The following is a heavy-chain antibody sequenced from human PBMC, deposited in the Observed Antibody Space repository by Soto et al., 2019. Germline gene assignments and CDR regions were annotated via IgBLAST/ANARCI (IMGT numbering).Heavy chain of an antibody. Sequence: GGSLRLSCAASGFTFSNYAMHWVRQAPGKGLEWVALISYDGSNKYYADSVKGRFTISKVNSRNTLHLQMNSLRAEDTAVYYCAKDQVLWSGFNYSYGMDVWGQGTTVTVSS. CDR3: AKDQVLWSGFNYSYGMDV. J-gene: IGHJ6*02. V-gene: IGHV3-30*18. CDR1: GFTFSNYA. D-gene: IGHD3-3*01. CDR2: ISYDGSNK.